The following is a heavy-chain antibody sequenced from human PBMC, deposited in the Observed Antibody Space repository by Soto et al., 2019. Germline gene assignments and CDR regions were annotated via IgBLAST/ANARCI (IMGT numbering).Heavy chain of an antibody. J-gene: IGHJ3*02. CDR3: AADRELRFLEWLPDAFDI. CDR2: IVVGSGNT. CDR1: GLAFTISA. Sequence: ASVKVSCKAAGLAFTISAVQWVRLARGQRLEWIGWIVVGSGNTNYAQKFQERVTITRDMSTSTAYMELSSLRSEDTAVYYCAADRELRFLEWLPDAFDIWGKGTMVTV. D-gene: IGHD3-3*01. V-gene: IGHV1-58*01.